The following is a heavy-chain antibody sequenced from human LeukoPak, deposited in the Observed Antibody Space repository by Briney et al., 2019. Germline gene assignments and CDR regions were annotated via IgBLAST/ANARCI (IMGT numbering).Heavy chain of an antibody. J-gene: IGHJ4*02. D-gene: IGHD3-10*01. V-gene: IGHV3-11*06. CDR1: GFTFSDYY. Sequence: GGSLRLSCAASGFTFSDYYMSWLRQAPGKGLEWVSYIGSSSSDTHYADSVKGRFTISRDNAKNSLYLQMNSLRVEDTAVYYCARVKGSYSVDYWGQGTLVTVSS. CDR3: ARVKGSYSVDY. CDR2: IGSSSSDT.